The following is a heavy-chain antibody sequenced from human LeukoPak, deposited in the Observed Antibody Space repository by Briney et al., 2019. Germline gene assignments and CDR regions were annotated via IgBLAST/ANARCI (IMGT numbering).Heavy chain of an antibody. V-gene: IGHV3-23*01. CDR2: ISAGGEST. D-gene: IGHD6-19*01. CDR1: AFTFSSYA. Sequence: GGSLRLSCAASAFTFSSYAMSWVRQAPGKGLEWVSGISAGGESTDYADSVKGRFTISRDNSKNTLYLQVNSLRAEDTAAYYCAKSEGSSSARRFDYWGQGTLVTVSS. CDR3: AKSEGSSSARRFDY. J-gene: IGHJ4*02.